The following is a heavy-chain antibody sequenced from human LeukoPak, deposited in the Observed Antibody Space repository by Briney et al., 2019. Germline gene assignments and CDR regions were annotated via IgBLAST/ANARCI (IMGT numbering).Heavy chain of an antibody. V-gene: IGHV4-39*01. CDR2: ICYGGST. Sequence: ASETLSLTCTVSGGSISSNRHYWGWIRQPPGKGLEWIGNICYGGSTYYNPSLKSRVTISVDTSKNQFSLKLRSVIAADTALYYCARHNGGVTGATYWFDPWGQGTLVTVSS. CDR1: GGSISSNRHY. D-gene: IGHD1-20*01. CDR3: ARHNGGVTGATYWFDP. J-gene: IGHJ5*02.